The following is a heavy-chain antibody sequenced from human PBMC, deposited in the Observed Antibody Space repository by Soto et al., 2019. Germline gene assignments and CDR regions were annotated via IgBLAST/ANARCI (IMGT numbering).Heavy chain of an antibody. Sequence: SQTLSLTCVISGDSVSSNGACWNWIRQSPSRGLQWLGRIYYRSRWFHDYAASVESRMAINPDTSRNQFSLQLNYVTPEDTAVYYCARVHCSAGTCLDGLDFWGQGTTVTVSS. J-gene: IGHJ6*02. V-gene: IGHV6-1*01. CDR3: ARVHCSAGTCLDGLDF. CDR1: GDSVSSNGAC. D-gene: IGHD2-15*01. CDR2: IYYRSRWFH.